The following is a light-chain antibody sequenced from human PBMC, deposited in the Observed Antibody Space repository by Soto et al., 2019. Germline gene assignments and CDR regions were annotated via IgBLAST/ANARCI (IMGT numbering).Light chain of an antibody. V-gene: IGKV3-20*01. J-gene: IGKJ1*01. CDR2: GAS. CDR1: QSVSSSY. CDR3: QQYGSSPRT. Sequence: EIVLTQFSGTLSLSPGERATLSCRASQSVSSSYLAWYQQKPGQAPRLLIYGASSRTTGIPDRFSGSGSGTDFTLIISRLEPEDFAVYYCQQYGSSPRTFGQGTKVEIK.